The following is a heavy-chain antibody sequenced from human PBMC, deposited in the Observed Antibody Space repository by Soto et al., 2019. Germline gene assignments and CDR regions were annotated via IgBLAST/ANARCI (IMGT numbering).Heavy chain of an antibody. CDR3: ARERGDYPHYRLAV. V-gene: IGHV4-34*01. Sequence: SETLSLTCAVSGGSFSDYHWSWIRQPPGKGLEWIGEINHSGGTNYNPSLKSRVTISVDTSKNQFSLRLSSVTAADTAVYYCARERGDYPHYRLAVWDQGTTVTVSS. CDR1: GGSFSDYH. J-gene: IGHJ6*02. D-gene: IGHD4-17*01. CDR2: INHSGGT.